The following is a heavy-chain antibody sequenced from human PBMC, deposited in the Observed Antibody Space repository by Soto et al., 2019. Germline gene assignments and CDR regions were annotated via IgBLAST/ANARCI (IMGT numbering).Heavy chain of an antibody. CDR2: IYHSGST. CDR3: DGGPGVARNY. J-gene: IGHJ4*02. V-gene: IGHV4-30-2*05. D-gene: IGHD4-17*01. Sequence: PSQTLSLTCAVSGGSISRGVYSWSWIRQPPGKGLEWIGYIYHSGSTYYNPSLKSRVTISVDTSKNQFSLKLSSVTAADTAVYYCDGGPGVARNYSGQRTLVPVSS. CDR1: GGSISRGVYS.